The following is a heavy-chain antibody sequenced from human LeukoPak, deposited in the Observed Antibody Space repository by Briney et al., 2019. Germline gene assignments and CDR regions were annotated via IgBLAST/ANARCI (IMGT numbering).Heavy chain of an antibody. V-gene: IGHV4-39*02. Sequence: PSETLSLTCTLSGGSTGSSSYYWGWIRQPPGPGLEWIGTISYSGNTYYNPSLRSRVAISVDTSKTQLSLRLSSVTAADTAVYYCARDPGGYWGQGTLVTVSS. CDR1: GGSTGSSSYY. CDR3: ARDPGGY. CDR2: ISYSGNT. D-gene: IGHD4-23*01. J-gene: IGHJ4*02.